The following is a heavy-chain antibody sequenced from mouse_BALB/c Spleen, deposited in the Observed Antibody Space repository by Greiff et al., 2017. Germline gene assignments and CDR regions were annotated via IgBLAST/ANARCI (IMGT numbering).Heavy chain of an antibody. CDR2: ISSGGSYT. CDR1: GFTFSSYG. Sequence: EVHLVESGGDLVKPGGSLKLSCAASGFTFSSYGMSWVRQTPDKRLEWVATISSGGSYTYYPDSVKGRFTISRDNAKNTLYLQMSSLKSEDTAMYYCARNYGNYHAMDYWGQGTSVTVSS. V-gene: IGHV5-6*01. D-gene: IGHD2-1*01. CDR3: ARNYGNYHAMDY. J-gene: IGHJ4*01.